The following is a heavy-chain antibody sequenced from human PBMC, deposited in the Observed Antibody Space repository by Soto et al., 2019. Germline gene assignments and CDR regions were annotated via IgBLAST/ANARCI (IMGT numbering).Heavy chain of an antibody. CDR1: GFTFSSYG. CDR2: ISYDGSNK. D-gene: IGHD3-16*01. J-gene: IGHJ4*02. CDR3: AKDRELYYDYVWGTLTPYFDY. Sequence: PVGSLRLSCAASGFTFSSYGMHWVRQAPGKGLEWVAVISYDGSNKYYADSVKGRFTISRDNSKNTLYLQMNSLRAEDTAVYYCAKDRELYYDYVWGTLTPYFDYWGQGTLVTSPQ. V-gene: IGHV3-30*18.